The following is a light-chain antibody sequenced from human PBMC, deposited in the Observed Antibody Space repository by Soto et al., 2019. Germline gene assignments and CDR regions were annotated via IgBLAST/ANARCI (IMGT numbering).Light chain of an antibody. CDR2: NNN. V-gene: IGLV1-44*01. Sequence: QSVLTQPPSASGTPGQRVTISCSGSSSNIGSHVVYWYQQLAGTAPKLLMYNNNQLPSGVPDRFSGSKSGTSASLAISGLQSEDEADYYCAVWDDSLDGWVFGGGTKLTVL. J-gene: IGLJ3*02. CDR1: SSNIGSHV. CDR3: AVWDDSLDGWV.